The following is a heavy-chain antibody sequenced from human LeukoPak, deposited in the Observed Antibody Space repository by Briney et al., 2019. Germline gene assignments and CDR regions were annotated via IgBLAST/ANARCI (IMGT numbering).Heavy chain of an antibody. V-gene: IGHV4-59*01. CDR3: ARRGYYDSSGYYDY. Sequence: SETLSLTCTVSGGSLSSYYWSWIRQPPGKGLEWIGYIYYSGSTNYNPSLKSRVTISVDTSKNQFSLKLSSVTAADTAVYYCARRGYYDSSGYYDYWGQGTLVTVSS. CDR2: IYYSGST. J-gene: IGHJ4*02. CDR1: GGSLSSYY. D-gene: IGHD3-22*01.